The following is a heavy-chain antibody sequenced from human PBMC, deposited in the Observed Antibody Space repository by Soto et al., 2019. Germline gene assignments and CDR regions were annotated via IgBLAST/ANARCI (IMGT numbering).Heavy chain of an antibody. Sequence: QVQLVESGGGVVQPGTSLRLACVASGFTFSNYGMHWVRQAPGEGLEWVAVISYDEDNIYYADSVKGRFTISRDNSKNPLYLQMNSLRPEDKAEYFCERSGTTVTTFWYFDLWGRGTLVTVSS. CDR1: GFTFSNYG. J-gene: IGHJ2*01. CDR3: ERSGTTVTTFWYFDL. D-gene: IGHD4-17*01. CDR2: ISYDEDNI. V-gene: IGHV3-30*03.